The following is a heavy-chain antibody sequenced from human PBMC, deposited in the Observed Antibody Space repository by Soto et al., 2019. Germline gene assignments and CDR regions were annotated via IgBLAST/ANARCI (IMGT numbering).Heavy chain of an antibody. Sequence: GGSLRLSCAASGFTFSSYSMNWVRQAPGRGLEWVSSISSDSTYMYYADSVKGRFTTSRDNAKNSLYLQMNSLRAEDTAVYYCAKVGILEWLLPYFDYWGQGTRVTVSS. CDR2: ISSDSTYM. J-gene: IGHJ4*02. CDR1: GFTFSSYS. D-gene: IGHD3-3*01. V-gene: IGHV3-21*04. CDR3: AKVGILEWLLPYFDY.